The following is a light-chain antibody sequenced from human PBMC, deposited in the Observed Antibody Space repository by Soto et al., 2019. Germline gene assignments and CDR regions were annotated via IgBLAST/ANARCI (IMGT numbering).Light chain of an antibody. CDR1: SRDVGAYNY. Sequence: QSVLTQPASVSGSIGQSITISCTGTSRDVGAYNYVSWYQQYPGKAPKLMIYEGHRRPSGVPDRFSGSTSVNSASLTISGLQADDEADYYCCLYIGATTYVFGTGTKVTVL. V-gene: IGLV2-23*01. CDR3: CLYIGATTYV. CDR2: EGH. J-gene: IGLJ1*01.